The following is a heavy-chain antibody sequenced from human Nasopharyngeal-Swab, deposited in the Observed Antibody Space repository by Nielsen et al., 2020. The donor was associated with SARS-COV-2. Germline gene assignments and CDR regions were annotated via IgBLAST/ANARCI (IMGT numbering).Heavy chain of an antibody. V-gene: IGHV3-7*03. CDR3: AKDSTYDSSGVDY. Sequence: GESLKISCAASGFTFSSYWMSWVRQAPGKGLEWVANIKQDGSEKYYVDSVKGRFTISRDNAKNSLYLQMNSLRAEDTALYYCAKDSTYDSSGVDYWGQGTLVTVSS. J-gene: IGHJ4*02. CDR1: GFTFSSYW. D-gene: IGHD3-22*01. CDR2: IKQDGSEK.